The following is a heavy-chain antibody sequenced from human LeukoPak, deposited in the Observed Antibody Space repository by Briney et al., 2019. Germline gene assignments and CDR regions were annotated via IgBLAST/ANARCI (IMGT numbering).Heavy chain of an antibody. Sequence: SETLSFTCTFAGGSISCYYWSWIRMPPGRGLGLSGYIYYSGSTNYNPSLKSRVTISVDKSKHQLSLKLSSVTAADTAVYSCARDRGTAAAGPDFDYWGQGTLVTVSS. CDR2: IYYSGST. CDR1: GGSISCYY. V-gene: IGHV4-59*01. J-gene: IGHJ4*02. D-gene: IGHD6-13*01. CDR3: ARDRGTAAAGPDFDY.